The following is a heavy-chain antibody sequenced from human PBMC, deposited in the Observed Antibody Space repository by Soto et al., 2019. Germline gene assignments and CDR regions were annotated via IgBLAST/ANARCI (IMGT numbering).Heavy chain of an antibody. Sequence: EVQLVESGGGLVQPGGSLRLSCAASGFMFSNYWMSWVRQAPGKGLEWVAGINEDGSERFHVDSVKGRFTISRDNAKNSLYLQLNSLRAEDTAVYYCARRGTTVTMITNGGGFYYMDVWGKGTTVTVSS. CDR3: ARRGTTVTMITNGGGFYYMDV. CDR2: INEDGSER. J-gene: IGHJ6*03. V-gene: IGHV3-7*01. D-gene: IGHD4-17*01. CDR1: GFMFSNYW.